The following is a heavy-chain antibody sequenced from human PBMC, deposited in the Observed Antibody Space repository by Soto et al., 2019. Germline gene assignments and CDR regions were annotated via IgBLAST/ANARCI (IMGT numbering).Heavy chain of an antibody. CDR2: IYPGDSDT. J-gene: IGHJ6*02. Sequence: RGESLKISCKGSGYNFTNYWIGWVRQMPGKGPEWMGIIYPGDSDTKYNPSFQGQVTISADKSITTTYLQWSSLKASDTAIYYCAASIFYYGMDVWGQGTTVTVSS. CDR3: AASIFYYGMDV. CDR1: GYNFTNYW. V-gene: IGHV5-51*01.